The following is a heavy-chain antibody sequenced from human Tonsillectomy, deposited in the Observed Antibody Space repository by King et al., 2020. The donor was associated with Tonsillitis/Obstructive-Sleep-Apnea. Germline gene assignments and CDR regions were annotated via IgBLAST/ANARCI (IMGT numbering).Heavy chain of an antibody. J-gene: IGHJ4*02. CDR1: GFTFSRYS. Sequence: QLVQSGGGLVKPGGSLRLSCAASGFTFSRYSMNWVRQAPGKGLEWVSSISSSSSYIYYADSVKGRFTISRDNAKNSLSLQMNSLRAEDTAVYYCARDDGGAVAGTGLGYWGQGPLVTVSS. CDR3: ARDDGGAVAGTGLGY. D-gene: IGHD6-19*01. CDR2: ISSSSSYI. V-gene: IGHV3-21*01.